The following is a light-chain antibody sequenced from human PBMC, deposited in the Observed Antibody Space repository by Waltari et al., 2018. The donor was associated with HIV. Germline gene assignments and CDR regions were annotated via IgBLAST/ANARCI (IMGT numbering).Light chain of an antibody. CDR3: NSRDSSGNWF. J-gene: IGLJ3*02. CDR2: GEN. Sequence: SELAPDPAVSVAWGQTVRILCPGYSGRSLYARWYQQKPGQAPVLVVYGENNRPSGIPDRFSGSTSGNTASLTIAGAQAEDEADYYCNSRDSSGNWFFGGGTKVTVL. CDR1: SGRSLY. V-gene: IGLV3-19*01.